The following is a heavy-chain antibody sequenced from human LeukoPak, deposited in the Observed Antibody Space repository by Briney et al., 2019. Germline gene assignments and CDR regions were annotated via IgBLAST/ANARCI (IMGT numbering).Heavy chain of an antibody. V-gene: IGHV1-8*01. J-gene: IGHJ5*02. Sequence: GSVKASCKASGHTFTSYDINWVRQATGQGLEWMGWMNPNSGNTGYAQKFQGRVTMTRNTSISTAYMELSSLRSEDTAVYYCARGAMYSSSWYPFAWFDPWGQGTLVTVSS. CDR2: MNPNSGNT. D-gene: IGHD6-13*01. CDR1: GHTFTSYD. CDR3: ARGAMYSSSWYPFAWFDP.